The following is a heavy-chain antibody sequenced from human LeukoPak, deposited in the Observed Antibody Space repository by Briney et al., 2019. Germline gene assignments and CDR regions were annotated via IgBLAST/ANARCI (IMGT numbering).Heavy chain of an antibody. CDR2: INPNSGGT. CDR1: GYTFTAYY. D-gene: IGHD2-8*01. CDR3: AKSAGHCSQGVCYTDQYMDV. Sequence: GASVKVSCKASGYTFTAYYIHWVRQAPGQGLEWMGWINPNSGGTNYAQTFQGRVTLTRDTSLSTVYMELSGLTPGDTAVYYCAKSAGHCSQGVCYTDQYMDVWGQGTTVHVS. J-gene: IGHJ6*02. V-gene: IGHV1-2*02.